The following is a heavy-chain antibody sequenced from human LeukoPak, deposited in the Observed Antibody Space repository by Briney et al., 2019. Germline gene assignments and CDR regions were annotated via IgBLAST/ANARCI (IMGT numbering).Heavy chain of an antibody. CDR2: IKQDGSEK. CDR1: GFTFSSYW. J-gene: IGHJ6*03. CDR3: ARVNAQQLVARNYYYYYYMDV. Sequence: GGSLRLSCAASGFTFSSYWMSWVCQAQGKRLEWVANIKQDGSEKYYVDSVKGLFTISRDNAKNSLYLQMNSLRAEDTAVYYCARVNAQQLVARNYYYYYYMDVWGKGTTVTVSS. V-gene: IGHV3-7*01. D-gene: IGHD6-13*01.